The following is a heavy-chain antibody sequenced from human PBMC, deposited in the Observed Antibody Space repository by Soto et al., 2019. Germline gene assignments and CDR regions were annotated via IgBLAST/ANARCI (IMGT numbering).Heavy chain of an antibody. Sequence: QLVQSGAEVKKPGASVKVSCKASGYTFTRYGISWVRQAPGQGLEWMGWISAYNGNTNYAQKLQGRVTMTTDTSTSTAYMELRSLRSDDTAVYYCARARSRVILEWLVNNWFDPWGQGTLVTVSS. J-gene: IGHJ5*02. CDR2: ISAYNGNT. CDR3: ARARSRVILEWLVNNWFDP. CDR1: GYTFTRYG. V-gene: IGHV1-18*04. D-gene: IGHD3-3*01.